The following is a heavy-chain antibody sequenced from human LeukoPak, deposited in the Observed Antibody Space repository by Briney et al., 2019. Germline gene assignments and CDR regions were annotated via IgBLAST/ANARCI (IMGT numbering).Heavy chain of an antibody. CDR3: ARGWDRDCTSTSCYIAYN. D-gene: IGHD2-2*02. V-gene: IGHV3-30-3*01. CDR1: GFIFSNYV. J-gene: IGHJ4*02. Sequence: GSLRLSCAASGFIFSNYVMHWVRQPPGKGPEWVAVISYDGSNKYYADSVKGRFTISRDNSKNTLYLQMNSLRAEDTAVYYCARGWDRDCTSTSCYIAYNWGQGTLVSVSS. CDR2: ISYDGSNK.